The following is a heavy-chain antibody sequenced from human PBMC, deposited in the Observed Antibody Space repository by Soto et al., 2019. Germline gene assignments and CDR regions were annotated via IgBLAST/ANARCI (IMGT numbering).Heavy chain of an antibody. CDR3: ARAPLGVPMVRGEHESPVDY. CDR2: ISAYNGNT. J-gene: IGHJ4*02. D-gene: IGHD3-10*01. Sequence: ASVKVSCKASGYTFTSYDINWVRQATGQGLEWMGWISAYNGNTNYAQKLQGRVTMTTDTSTSTAYMELRSLRSDDTAVYYCARAPLGVPMVRGEHESPVDYWGQGTLVTVSS. V-gene: IGHV1-18*01. CDR1: GYTFTSYD.